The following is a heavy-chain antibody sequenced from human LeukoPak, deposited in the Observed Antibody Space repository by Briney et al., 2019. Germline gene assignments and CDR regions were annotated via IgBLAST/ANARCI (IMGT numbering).Heavy chain of an antibody. CDR3: ARGYHGVRRITMVRGVWNWFDP. CDR2: ISYSGST. V-gene: IGHV4-59*12. D-gene: IGHD3-10*01. J-gene: IGHJ5*02. Sequence: SETLSLTCTVSGGSISSYYWSWIRQPPGKGLEWIACISYSGSTKYNPSLKSRVTISVDTSKNQLSLKLSSVTAADTAVYYCARGYHGVRRITMVRGVWNWFDPWGQGTLVTVSS. CDR1: GGSISSYY.